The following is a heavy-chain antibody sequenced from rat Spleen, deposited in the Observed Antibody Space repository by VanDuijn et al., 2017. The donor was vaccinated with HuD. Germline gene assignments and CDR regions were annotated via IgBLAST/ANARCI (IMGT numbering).Heavy chain of an antibody. J-gene: IGHJ1*01. CDR2: ISADGSEI. V-gene: IGHV5-25*01. CDR1: GFTFSYYD. Sequence: EVQLVESGGGLVQPGRSMKLSCAASGFTFSYYDMAWVRQVPTKGLEWVASISADGSEIYYRDSVRGRFTISRDNAESSLYLQMDSLRSEDTATYYCTTGDFWGPGTMVTVSS. CDR3: TTGDF.